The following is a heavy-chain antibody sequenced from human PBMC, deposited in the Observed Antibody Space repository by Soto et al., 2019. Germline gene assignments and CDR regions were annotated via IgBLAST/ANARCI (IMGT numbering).Heavy chain of an antibody. CDR3: ARIGRLRWGDY. CDR1: GFTFSSYS. V-gene: IGHV3-48*01. D-gene: IGHD4-17*01. CDR2: ISSSSSTI. J-gene: IGHJ4*02. Sequence: EVQLVESGGGLVQPGGSLRLSCAASGFTFSSYSMNWVRQAPGKGLEWVSYISSSSSTIYYADSVKGRFTISRDNAKNSLDPQMNSPRPEDTAVYYCARIGRLRWGDYWGQGTLVTVSS.